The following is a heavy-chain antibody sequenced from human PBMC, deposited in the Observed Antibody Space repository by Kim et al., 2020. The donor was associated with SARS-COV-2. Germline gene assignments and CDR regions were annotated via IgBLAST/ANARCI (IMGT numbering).Heavy chain of an antibody. J-gene: IGHJ6*03. CDR1: GYTFTGYY. D-gene: IGHD6-6*01. CDR2: INPNSGGT. CDR3: ATKGSQLVSYYYYMDV. Sequence: ASVKVSCKASGYTFTGYYMHWVRQAPVQGLEWMGWINPNSGGTNYAQKFQGRVTMTRDTSISTAYMELSRLRSDDTAVYYCATKGSQLVSYYYYMDVWGKGTTVTVSS. V-gene: IGHV1-2*02.